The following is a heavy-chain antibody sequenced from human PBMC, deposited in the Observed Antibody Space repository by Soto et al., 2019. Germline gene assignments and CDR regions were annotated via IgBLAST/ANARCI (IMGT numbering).Heavy chain of an antibody. Sequence: ETLSLTCAVYGGSFSGYYWSWIRQPPGKGLEWIGEINHSGSTNYNPSLKSRVTISVDTSKNQFSLKLSSVTAADTAVYYCARDQTAALRYNWFDPWGQGTLVTVSS. CDR2: INHSGST. D-gene: IGHD6-13*01. J-gene: IGHJ5*02. V-gene: IGHV4-34*01. CDR3: ARDQTAALRYNWFDP. CDR1: GGSFSGYY.